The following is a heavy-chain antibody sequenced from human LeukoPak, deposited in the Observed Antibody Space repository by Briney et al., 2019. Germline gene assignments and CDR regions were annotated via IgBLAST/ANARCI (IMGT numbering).Heavy chain of an antibody. J-gene: IGHJ4*02. D-gene: IGHD1-26*01. CDR1: GYTFTGYY. Sequence: ASVRVSCTASGYTFTGYYMNWVRQAPGKGLEWMGWINPNSGDTNYAHTFKGRVTITRDTSISTAYMELNRLRTDDTAVHYWARGAYSGSYYFYVDYWGQGTLVTVSS. V-gene: IGHV1-2*02. CDR3: ARGAYSGSYYFYVDY. CDR2: INPNSGDT.